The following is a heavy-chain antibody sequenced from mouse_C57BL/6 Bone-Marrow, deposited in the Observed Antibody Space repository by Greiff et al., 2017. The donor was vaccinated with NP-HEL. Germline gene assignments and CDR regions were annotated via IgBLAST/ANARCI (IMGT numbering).Heavy chain of an antibody. J-gene: IGHJ3*01. D-gene: IGHD2-4*01. CDR3: AREGLRRGDWFAY. CDR2: IYPRSGNT. V-gene: IGHV1-81*01. CDR1: GYTFTSYG. Sequence: VMLVESGAELARPGASVKLSCKASGYTFTSYGISWVKQRTGQGLEWIGEIYPRSGNTYYNEKFKGKATLTADKSSSTAYMELRSLTSEDSAVYFCAREGLRRGDWFAYWGQGTLVTVSA.